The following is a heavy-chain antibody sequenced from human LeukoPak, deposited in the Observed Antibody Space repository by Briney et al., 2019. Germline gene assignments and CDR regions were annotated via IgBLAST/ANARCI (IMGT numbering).Heavy chain of an antibody. D-gene: IGHD6-19*01. CDR3: AREIVVAGRAFDY. V-gene: IGHV1-46*01. CDR2: INPSGGST. J-gene: IGHJ4*02. Sequence: GASVKVSCKASGYTFTSYYLHWVRQAPGQGLEWMGIINPSGGSTDYAQKFQGRVTLTRDTSTSTVYMELSSLRSEDTAVYFCAREIVVAGRAFDYWGQGTLVTVSS. CDR1: GYTFTSYY.